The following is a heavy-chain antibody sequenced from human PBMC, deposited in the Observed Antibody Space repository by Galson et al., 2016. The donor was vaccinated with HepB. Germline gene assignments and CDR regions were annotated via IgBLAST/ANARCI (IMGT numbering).Heavy chain of an antibody. CDR2: IGGST. J-gene: IGHJ5*02. CDR1: GFTFSTYA. CDR3: AKGSGSSGLYSWFDA. Sequence: SLRLSCAVSGFTFSTYAMNWVRQAPGKGLEWVSFIGGSTYYADSVKGRFTISRDNSKNTLYLQMNSLRAEDTAVYFCAKGSGSSGLYSWFDAWGQGTLVTVSS. V-gene: IGHV3-23*01. D-gene: IGHD3-10*01.